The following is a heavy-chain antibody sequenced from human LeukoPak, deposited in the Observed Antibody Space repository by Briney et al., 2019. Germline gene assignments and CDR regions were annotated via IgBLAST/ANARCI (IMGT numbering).Heavy chain of an antibody. J-gene: IGHJ4*02. Sequence: GGSLRLSCAASGFTFSSYAMSWVRQAPGKGREWVSAISGSGGSTYYADSVKGRFTISRDNSKNTLYLQMNSLRAEDTAVYYCAKGGHGRRGHSGYSRSASTDWGQGTLVTVSS. D-gene: IGHD3-22*01. CDR3: AKGGHGRRGHSGYSRSASTD. CDR1: GFTFSSYA. CDR2: ISGSGGST. V-gene: IGHV3-23*01.